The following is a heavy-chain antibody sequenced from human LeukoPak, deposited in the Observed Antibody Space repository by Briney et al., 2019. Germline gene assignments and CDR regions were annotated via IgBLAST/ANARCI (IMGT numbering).Heavy chain of an antibody. V-gene: IGHV3-72*01. CDR3: ARTTYCSGGVCYPFDY. Sequence: GGSLRLSRAAPGFTFRDHYMDWVRQAPGKGLEWVGRTRLKAQSYTTEYAASVRGRFTISRDDSKNSLYLQINSLKTEDTAVYYCARTTYCSGGVCYPFDYWGQGTLVTVSS. CDR1: GFTFRDHY. D-gene: IGHD2-8*02. J-gene: IGHJ4*02. CDR2: TRLKAQSYTT.